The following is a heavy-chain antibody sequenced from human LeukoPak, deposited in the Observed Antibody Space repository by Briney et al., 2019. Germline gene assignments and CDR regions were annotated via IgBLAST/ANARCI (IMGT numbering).Heavy chain of an antibody. CDR2: IIPIFGTA. J-gene: IGHJ5*02. D-gene: IGHD2-2*01. CDR1: GGTFSSYA. CDR3: AVVGALIHNWFDP. Sequence: SVKVSCKASGGTFSSYAISWVRQAPGQGLEWMGGIIPIFGTANYAQKFQGRVTITTDESTSTAYMELSSLRSEDTAVYYCAVVGALIHNWFDPWGQGTLVTVSS. V-gene: IGHV1-69*05.